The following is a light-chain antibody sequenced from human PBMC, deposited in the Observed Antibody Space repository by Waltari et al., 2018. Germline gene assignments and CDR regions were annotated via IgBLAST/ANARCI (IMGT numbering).Light chain of an antibody. Sequence: DIVLTPSPGTLSLSPGERATLSCRASQSVSDSRLAWYQQRPGQAPRLLIYGASNRATGIPDRFSGSGSATDFTLTISRLDPADFAVYYCLQYGGSPRTFGQGTKVEI. J-gene: IGKJ1*01. CDR1: QSVSDSR. CDR3: LQYGGSPRT. V-gene: IGKV3-20*01. CDR2: GAS.